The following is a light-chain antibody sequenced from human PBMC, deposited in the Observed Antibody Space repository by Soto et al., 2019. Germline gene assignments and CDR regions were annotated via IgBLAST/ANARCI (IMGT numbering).Light chain of an antibody. J-gene: IGKJ1*01. V-gene: IGKV3-20*01. CDR1: QSVSSIY. CDR2: ATA. Sequence: EIVLTQSPVTLSLSPGERATLSCRASQSVSSIYLGWYQQKPGQAPRLLIYATARRATGIPDRFSGSGSGTDFTLTISRLEPEDFAVYYCQQYGTSWTFGQGTKVEIK. CDR3: QQYGTSWT.